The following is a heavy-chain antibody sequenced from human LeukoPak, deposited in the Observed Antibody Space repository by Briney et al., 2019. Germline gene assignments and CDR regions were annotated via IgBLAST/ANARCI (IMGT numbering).Heavy chain of an antibody. CDR3: ARETDILGSTAFDY. D-gene: IGHD1-26*01. J-gene: IGHJ4*02. CDR2: LYYSGST. V-gene: IGHV4-59*01. Sequence: SEALSLTCTVSGDSISSYYWSWIRQPPGKGLEWIGYLYYSGSTNYNPSLQSRVTISVDRSKNQFSLKLTSVTAADTAVYYCARETDILGSTAFDYWGQGTLVTVSS. CDR1: GDSISSYY.